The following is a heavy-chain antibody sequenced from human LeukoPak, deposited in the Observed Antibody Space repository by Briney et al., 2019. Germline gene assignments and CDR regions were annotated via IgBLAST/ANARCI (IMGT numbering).Heavy chain of an antibody. Sequence: ASVKVSCEASGYTFTGYYMHWVRQAPGQGLEWMGWINPNSGGTNYAQKFQGWVTMTRDTSISTAYMELSRLRSDDTAVYYCARHSSRLWFGEWVRGAFDIWGQGTMVTVSS. CDR1: GYTFTGYY. CDR2: INPNSGGT. V-gene: IGHV1-2*04. CDR3: ARHSSRLWFGEWVRGAFDI. J-gene: IGHJ3*02. D-gene: IGHD3-10*01.